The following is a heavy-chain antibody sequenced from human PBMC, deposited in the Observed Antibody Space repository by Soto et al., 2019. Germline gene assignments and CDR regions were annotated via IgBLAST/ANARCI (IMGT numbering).Heavy chain of an antibody. Sequence: PGGSLRLSCAASGFTFSSYAMSWVRQAPGKGLEWVSAISGSGGSTYYADSVKGRFTISRDNSKNTLYLQMNSLRAEDTAVYYCAKSLREYQLLNWFDPWGHGTLVTVSS. CDR3: AKSLREYQLLNWFDP. J-gene: IGHJ5*02. CDR1: GFTFSSYA. D-gene: IGHD2-2*01. V-gene: IGHV3-23*01. CDR2: ISGSGGST.